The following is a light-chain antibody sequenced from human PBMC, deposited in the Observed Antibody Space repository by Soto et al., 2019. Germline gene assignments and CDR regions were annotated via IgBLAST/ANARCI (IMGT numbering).Light chain of an antibody. J-gene: IGKJ2*01. CDR1: QSISTY. CDR3: QQSYSTPFT. CDR2: AAS. V-gene: IGKV1-39*01. Sequence: DIPMTQSPSSLSASVGDRVTITCRASQSISTYLNWYQQKPGKAPKVLIYAASSLQSGVPSRFSGTGSGTDFILTISSLQPEDFATYYCQQSYSTPFTFGQGTKLEIK.